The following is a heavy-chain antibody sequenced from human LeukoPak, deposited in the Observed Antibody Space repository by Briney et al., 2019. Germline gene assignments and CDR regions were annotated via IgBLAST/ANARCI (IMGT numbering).Heavy chain of an antibody. CDR3: ARVPMGYDILTGYYAWLDY. V-gene: IGHV3-21*01. J-gene: IGHJ4*02. D-gene: IGHD3-9*01. CDR1: GFTFSSDR. CDR2: ISSSSSYI. Sequence: GGSLRVSCAASGFTFSSDRMNWVRQAPGKGLEWVSSISSSSSYIYYADSVKGRFTISRDNAKNSLYLQMNSLRAEDTAVYYCARVPMGYDILTGYYAWLDYWGQGTLVTASS.